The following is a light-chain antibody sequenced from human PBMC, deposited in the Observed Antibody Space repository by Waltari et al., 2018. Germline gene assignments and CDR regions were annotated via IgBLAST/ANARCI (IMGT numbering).Light chain of an antibody. CDR2: WAS. CDR3: QQYYSSPWT. J-gene: IGKJ1*01. V-gene: IGKV4-1*01. Sequence: DIVMTQSPDSLAVSLGERATFNCKSSQSVLYSSNNKNYLAWYQQKPGQPPKLLIYWASIRESGVPDRFSGSGSGTDFTLTISSLQAEDVAVYYCQQYYSSPWTFGQGTKVEI. CDR1: QSVLYSSNNKNY.